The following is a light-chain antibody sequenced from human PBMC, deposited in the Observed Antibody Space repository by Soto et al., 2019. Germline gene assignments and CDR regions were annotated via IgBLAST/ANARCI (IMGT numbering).Light chain of an antibody. J-gene: IGKJ1*01. Sequence: EIVMTQSPVTLSVSPGERATLSCRASQNISRSLAWYQQKPGQRPSLLIYGTSTTAGGVAARFSGGGSGTEFTLTITSLQSEDFAVYYCHQYNGWPRTFGQGTKVDIK. CDR1: QNISRS. V-gene: IGKV3-15*01. CDR2: GTS. CDR3: HQYNGWPRT.